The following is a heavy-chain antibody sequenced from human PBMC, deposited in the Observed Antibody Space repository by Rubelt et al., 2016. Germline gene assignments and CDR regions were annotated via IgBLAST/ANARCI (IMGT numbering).Heavy chain of an antibody. CDR1: GYPFATYA. J-gene: IGHJ6*02. CDR2: IDAGNGDT. D-gene: IGHD3-10*01. CDR3: ARGITMVRGVRNYYYYGMDV. Sequence: QVQLVQSGAEVKRPGASVKVSCKASGYPFATYAMHWVRQAPGQRLEWMGWIDAGNGDTQYSINLQGSVTFTRETSESTAYRELNSLRAKDTAVYYCARGITMVRGVRNYYYYGMDVWGQGTTVTVSS. V-gene: IGHV1-3*01.